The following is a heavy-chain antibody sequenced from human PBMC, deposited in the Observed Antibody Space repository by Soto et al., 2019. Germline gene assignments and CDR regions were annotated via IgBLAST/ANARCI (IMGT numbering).Heavy chain of an antibody. Sequence: GGSLRLSCAASGFTFSSYAMSWVRQAPGKGLEWVSAISGSGGSTYYADSVKGRFTISRDNSKNTLYLQMNSLRAEDPAVYYWANPPGYVFWSVYYPGLYDAFDIGGQGTMVTFS. CDR3: ANPPGYVFWSVYYPGLYDAFDI. D-gene: IGHD3-3*01. CDR2: ISGSGGST. V-gene: IGHV3-23*01. J-gene: IGHJ3*02. CDR1: GFTFSSYA.